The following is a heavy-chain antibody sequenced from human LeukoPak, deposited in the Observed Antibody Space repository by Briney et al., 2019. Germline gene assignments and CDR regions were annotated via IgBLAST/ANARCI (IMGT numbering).Heavy chain of an antibody. Sequence: GALRLSCAASGFPFSSYGMHWVRQAPGKGLEGVAFIRFDGSNKYYTDSVKGRFTISRDNSKNTLYLQMNSLKSEDTAVYYCAKGSSGGWSHFDYWGQGTLVTVSS. J-gene: IGHJ4*02. CDR2: IRFDGSNK. V-gene: IGHV3-30*02. D-gene: IGHD6-19*01. CDR3: AKGSSGGWSHFDY. CDR1: GFPFSSYG.